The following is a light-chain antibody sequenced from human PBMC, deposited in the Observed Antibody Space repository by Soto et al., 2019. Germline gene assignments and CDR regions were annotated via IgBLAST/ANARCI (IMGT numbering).Light chain of an antibody. CDR2: DVS. Sequence: QSALTQPASVSGSPGQSITISCTGTSSDVGGYNYVSWYQQHPGEAPKLMIYDVSNRPSGVSNRFAGSKSGNTASLTVSGLQAEDEADYYCSSYTTSSTILFGGGTKLTVL. CDR3: SSYTTSSTIL. V-gene: IGLV2-14*01. J-gene: IGLJ2*01. CDR1: SSDVGGYNY.